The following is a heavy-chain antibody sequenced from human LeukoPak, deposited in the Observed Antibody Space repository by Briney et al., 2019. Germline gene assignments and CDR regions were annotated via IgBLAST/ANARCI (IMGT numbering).Heavy chain of an antibody. V-gene: IGHV4-34*01. CDR1: GVSFSGYY. J-gene: IGHJ4*02. CDR2: INRSGST. Sequence: SETLSLTCAVYGVSFSGYYLSWIRQPPGKGLEWIGAINRSGSTTYNPSFKSGGTTSVDTSKHQLSLKLNYVTAADTAVYYCARGGDCRSTSCGLGFDYWGQGTLVTVSS. D-gene: IGHD2-2*01. CDR3: ARGGDCRSTSCGLGFDY.